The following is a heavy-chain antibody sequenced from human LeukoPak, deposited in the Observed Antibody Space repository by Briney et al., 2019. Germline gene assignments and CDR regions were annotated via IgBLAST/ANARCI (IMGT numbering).Heavy chain of an antibody. V-gene: IGHV3-74*01. Sequence: PGGSLRLSCAASRFTLSSYWMHWVRPATGRGVGWISRINSDGSGTSYADSVKGRFTISRDNAKNTLYLQMNSLRAEDTAVYCCARADDCANSWVNYWGQGTLVTVSS. CDR1: RFTLSSYW. CDR2: INSDGSGT. J-gene: IGHJ4*02. CDR3: ARADDCANSWVNY. D-gene: IGHD4-23*01.